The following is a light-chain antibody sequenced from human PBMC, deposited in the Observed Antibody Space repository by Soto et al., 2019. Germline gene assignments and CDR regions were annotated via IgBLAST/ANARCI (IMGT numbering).Light chain of an antibody. CDR3: QQSHNCPLT. CDR1: QSINSE. J-gene: IGKJ2*01. V-gene: IGKV3-15*01. CDR2: GAS. Sequence: EIVMTQSPATLSLSPGERAALSCRASQSINSELAWYQQKPGQPPRLLIYGASTRATGVPARFTGSESGSEFTLTISGLQSEDFAASYCQQSHNCPLTFGQGTRLEI.